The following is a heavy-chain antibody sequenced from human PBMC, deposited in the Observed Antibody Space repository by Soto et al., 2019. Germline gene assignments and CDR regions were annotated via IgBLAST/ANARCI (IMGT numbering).Heavy chain of an antibody. D-gene: IGHD3-16*01. CDR3: ARDLELGLLRVSFDY. Sequence: PGGSLRLSCAASGFTFSTYSMNWVRQAPGKGLEWISYISSSSNTIYYADSVKGRFTISRDNAKNSLYLQMNSLRDEDTAVYYCARDLELGLLRVSFDYWGQGTLVTVSS. CDR1: GFTFSTYS. V-gene: IGHV3-48*02. CDR2: ISSSSNTI. J-gene: IGHJ4*02.